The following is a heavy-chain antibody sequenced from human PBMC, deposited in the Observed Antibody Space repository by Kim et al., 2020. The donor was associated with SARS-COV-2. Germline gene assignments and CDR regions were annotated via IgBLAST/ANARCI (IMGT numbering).Heavy chain of an antibody. D-gene: IGHD6-13*01. CDR3: AKDPGYSSSWPRGPFDY. V-gene: IGHV3-30*18. CDR1: GFTFSSYG. J-gene: IGHJ4*01. Sequence: GGSLRLSCAASGFTFSSYGMHWVRQAPGKGLEWVAVISYDGSNKYYADSVKGRFTISRDNSKNTLYLQMNSLRAEDTAVYYCAKDPGYSSSWPRGPFDY. CDR2: ISYDGSNK.